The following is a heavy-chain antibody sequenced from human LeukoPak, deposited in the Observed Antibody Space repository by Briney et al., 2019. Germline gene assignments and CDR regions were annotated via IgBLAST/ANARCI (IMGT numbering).Heavy chain of an antibody. J-gene: IGHJ6*03. CDR3: ARVVLEREEDSSWGNYYYYYYMDV. CDR1: GYTFISDG. D-gene: IGHD6-6*01. CDR2: ISGYNGNT. V-gene: IGHV1-18*01. Sequence: ASVTVSCKASGYTFISDGISWVRQAPGQGLEWMGWISGYNGNTNYAQKFQGRVTMTTDTSTSTAYMDLRSLRSDDTAVYYCARVVLEREEDSSWGNYYYYYYMDVWGKGTTITVSS.